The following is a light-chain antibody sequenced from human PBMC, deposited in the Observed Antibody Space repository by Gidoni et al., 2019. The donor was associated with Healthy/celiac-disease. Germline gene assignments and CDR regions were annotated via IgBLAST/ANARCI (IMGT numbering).Light chain of an antibody. CDR1: QGITSY. V-gene: IGKV1-8*01. CDR3: QQYYSYPPGT. Sequence: AIRITQSPSSLTASTGDRVTITCRASQGITSYLAWYQQKPGTAPKLLIYAASTLQSGVPSWFSGSGSGTDFTLTISCLQSEDFATYYCQQYYSYPPGTFGQGTKVEIK. J-gene: IGKJ1*01. CDR2: AAS.